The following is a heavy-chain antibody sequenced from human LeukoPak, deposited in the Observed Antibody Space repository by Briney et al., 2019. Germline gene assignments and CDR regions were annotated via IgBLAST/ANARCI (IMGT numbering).Heavy chain of an antibody. D-gene: IGHD1-7*01. CDR3: ARGTGTSWFDL. Sequence: ASVKSSCKASGYTFTDHYMHWVRQAPGQGLEWMGWMNSRSGDTNYAQNFQGRVTMTRDTSISTAYMDLSGLTSDDTAVYYCARGTGTSWFDLWGQGTLVIVSS. CDR2: MNSRSGDT. V-gene: IGHV1-2*02. J-gene: IGHJ5*02. CDR1: GYTFTDHY.